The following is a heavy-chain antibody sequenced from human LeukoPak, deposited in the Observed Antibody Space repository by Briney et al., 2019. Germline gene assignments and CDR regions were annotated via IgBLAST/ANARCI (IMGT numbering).Heavy chain of an antibody. CDR2: INSDGSST. Sequence: GGSLRLSCAASGFTFNTYWMHWVRQAPGKGLVWVSRINSDGSSTSYVDSVTGRFTISRDNAKSTLYLQMNSLRAEDTAVYYCARDDYGARQYYYGMDVWGQGTTVTVSS. J-gene: IGHJ6*02. V-gene: IGHV3-74*01. D-gene: IGHD4-17*01. CDR3: ARDDYGARQYYYGMDV. CDR1: GFTFNTYW.